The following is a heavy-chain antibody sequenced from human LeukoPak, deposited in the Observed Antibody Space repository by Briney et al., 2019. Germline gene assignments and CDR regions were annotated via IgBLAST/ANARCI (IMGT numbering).Heavy chain of an antibody. CDR2: ISYDGSNK. D-gene: IGHD2/OR15-2a*01. CDR1: GFTFSSYA. J-gene: IGHJ4*02. Sequence: PGRSLRLSSAASGFTFSSYAMHWVRQAPGKGLEWVAVISYDGSNKYYADSVKGRFTISRDNSKNTLYLQMNSLRAEDTAVYYCARDGAGYRDFPYYFDYWGQGTLVTVSS. CDR3: ARDGAGYRDFPYYFDY. V-gene: IGHV3-30*04.